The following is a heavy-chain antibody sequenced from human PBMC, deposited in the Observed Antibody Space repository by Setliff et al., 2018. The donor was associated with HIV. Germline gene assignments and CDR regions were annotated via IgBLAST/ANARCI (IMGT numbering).Heavy chain of an antibody. J-gene: IGHJ4*02. CDR1: GGSFSAYY. CDR3: AREDGDGYVDI. V-gene: IGHV4-34*01. D-gene: IGHD4-17*01. Sequence: LSLTCAVYGGSFSAYYWSWIRQPPGKGLEWIGEIHHSGSTNYNPSLKSRVTVSVDTSKKHFSLKLTSVTAADTATYYCAREDGDGYVDIWGQGTLVTVSS. CDR2: IHHSGST.